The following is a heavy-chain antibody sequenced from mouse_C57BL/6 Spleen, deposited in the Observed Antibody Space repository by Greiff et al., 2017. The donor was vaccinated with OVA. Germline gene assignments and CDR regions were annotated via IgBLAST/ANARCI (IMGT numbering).Heavy chain of an antibody. CDR2: IHPGSGST. V-gene: IGHV1-55*01. J-gene: IGHJ1*03. D-gene: IGHD1-1*01. CDR3: ARTGSSWYFDV. CDR1: GYTFTSYW. Sequence: VQLQQPGAELVKPGASVKMSCKASGYTFTSYWITWVKQRPGQGLGWIGDIHPGSGSTNYNEKFKSQATLTVDTSSSTAYMRLSSRTSEDSAVYYCARTGSSWYFDVWGTGTTVTVSS.